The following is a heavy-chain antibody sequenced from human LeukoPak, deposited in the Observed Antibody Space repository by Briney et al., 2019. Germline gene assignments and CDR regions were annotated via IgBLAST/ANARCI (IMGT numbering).Heavy chain of an antibody. CDR1: GGSINSGGYY. J-gene: IGHJ5*02. D-gene: IGHD3-16*01. V-gene: IGHV4-31*03. CDR3: ARDRYASGSYDP. Sequence: PSETLSLTRTVSGGSINSGGYYWSWIRQHPGKGLEWIGHIYYSGSTYYKPSLRSRLTMSLDTSKNQVSLKLDSVTDADTAVYYCARDRYASGSYDPWGQGTLVSVSS. CDR2: IYYSGST.